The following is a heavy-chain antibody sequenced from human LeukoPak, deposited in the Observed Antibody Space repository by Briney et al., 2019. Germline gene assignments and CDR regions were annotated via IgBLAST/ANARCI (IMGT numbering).Heavy chain of an antibody. CDR3: ARFDPTVLYYFDY. Sequence: PSETLSLTCTVSGGSISSGGYYWSWIRQPPGKGLEWIGYIYYSGSTYYNPSLKSRVTISVDTSKNQFSLKLSSVTAADTAVYYCARFDPTVLYYFDYWGQGTLVTVSS. CDR2: IYYSGST. CDR1: GGSISSGGYY. D-gene: IGHD4-17*01. V-gene: IGHV4-30-4*01. J-gene: IGHJ4*02.